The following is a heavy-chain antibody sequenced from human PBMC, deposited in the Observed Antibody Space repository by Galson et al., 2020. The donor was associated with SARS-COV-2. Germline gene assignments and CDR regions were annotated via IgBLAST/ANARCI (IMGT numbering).Heavy chain of an antibody. D-gene: IGHD2-2*01. Sequence: ASVKVSCKASGYTFTSYYMHWVRQAPGQGLEWMGIINPSGGSTSYAQKFQGRVTMTRDTSTSTVYMELSSLRSEDTAVYYCARNLPHHSSDRYYYGMDVWGQGTTVTVSS. J-gene: IGHJ6*02. CDR3: ARNLPHHSSDRYYYGMDV. CDR2: INPSGGST. CDR1: GYTFTSYY. V-gene: IGHV1-46*01.